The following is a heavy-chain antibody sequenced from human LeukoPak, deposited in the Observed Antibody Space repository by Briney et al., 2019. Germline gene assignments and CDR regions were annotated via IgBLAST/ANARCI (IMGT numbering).Heavy chain of an antibody. V-gene: IGHV1-18*01. CDR1: GYTFTSYG. J-gene: IGHJ4*02. Sequence: SVKVSCKASGYTFTSYGISWVRQAPGQGLEWMGWISAYNGNTNYAQKLQGRVTMTTDTSTSTAYMELRSLRSDDTAVYYCATTPDTYYYDSSGYYPFDYWGQGTLVTVSS. CDR2: ISAYNGNT. CDR3: ATTPDTYYYDSSGYYPFDY. D-gene: IGHD3-22*01.